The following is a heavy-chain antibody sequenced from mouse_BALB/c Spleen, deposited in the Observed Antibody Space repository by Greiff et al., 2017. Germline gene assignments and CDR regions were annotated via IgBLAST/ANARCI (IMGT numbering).Heavy chain of an antibody. J-gene: IGHJ2*01. D-gene: IGHD1-1*01. CDR2: IDPENGNT. Sequence: EVQLQQSGAELVRPGALVKLSCTASGFNFKDYYMHWVQQSPEQGLEWIGWIDPENGNTLYDPKFQGKASITADTSSNTAYLQLSSLTSEDTAVYYCASVLLPDYGGQGTAHTVSS. V-gene: IGHV14-1*02. CDR3: ASVLLPDY. CDR1: GFNFKDYY.